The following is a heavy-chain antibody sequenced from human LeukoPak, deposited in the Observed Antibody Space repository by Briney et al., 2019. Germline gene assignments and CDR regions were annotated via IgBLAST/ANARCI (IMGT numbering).Heavy chain of an antibody. CDR3: AKDEKWGSTRCSGGFDH. J-gene: IGHJ4*02. V-gene: IGHV3-23*01. Sequence: GGSLRLSCSASGFTFSSYAMNWVRQAPGKGLEWVSGISPSGGSTYFADSVKGRFTISRDNSKNTVYLQMNSLRAEDTAVYYCAKDEKWGSTRCSGGFDHWGQGTLVTVSS. CDR2: ISPSGGST. CDR1: GFTFSSYA. D-gene: IGHD2-2*01.